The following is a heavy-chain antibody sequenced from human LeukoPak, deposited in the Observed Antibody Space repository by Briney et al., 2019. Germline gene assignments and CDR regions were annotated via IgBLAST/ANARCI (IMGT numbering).Heavy chain of an antibody. V-gene: IGHV4-59*01. D-gene: IGHD6-13*01. Sequence: SETLSLTCTVSGGSITNYYWSWIRQPPGKGPEWIGYIYYTGSTNYNPSLRSRVTISVDTSKNQLSLKLTSVTPADTAVYYCARKAAAGIPPLYNWFDPWGQGPLVTVSA. CDR1: GGSITNYY. CDR2: IYYTGST. J-gene: IGHJ5*02. CDR3: ARKAAAGIPPLYNWFDP.